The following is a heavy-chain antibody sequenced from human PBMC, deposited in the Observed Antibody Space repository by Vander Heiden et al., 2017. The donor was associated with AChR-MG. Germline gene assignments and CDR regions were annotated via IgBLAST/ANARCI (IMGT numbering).Heavy chain of an antibody. CDR2: ISYDGSNK. D-gene: IGHD2-15*01. J-gene: IGHJ4*02. CDR3: VGGYCSGGSCYPLFDY. V-gene: IGHV3-30-3*01. CDR1: GFPFSSDA. Sequence: QVQLVESGGGVVQPGRSLSLSGAASGFPFSSDAMHWVRQAPGKGLEWVAVISYDGSNKYYADSVKGRFTISRDNSKNTLYLQMNSLRAEDTAVYYCVGGYCSGGSCYPLFDYWGQGTLVTVSS.